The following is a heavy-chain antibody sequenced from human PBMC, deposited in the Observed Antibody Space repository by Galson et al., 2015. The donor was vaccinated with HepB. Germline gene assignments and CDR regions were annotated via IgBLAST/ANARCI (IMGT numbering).Heavy chain of an antibody. CDR2: IRSKAYGGTT. J-gene: IGHJ6*03. V-gene: IGHV3-49*03. CDR1: GFTFGDYA. D-gene: IGHD3-3*01. Sequence: SLRLSCAASGFTFGDYAMSWFRQAPGKGLEWVGFIRSKAYGGTTEYAASVKGRFTISRDDSKSIAYLQMNSLKTEDTAVYYCTRDADYDFWSGYWVGGNYYYMDVWGKGTTVTVSS. CDR3: TRDADYDFWSGYWVGGNYYYMDV.